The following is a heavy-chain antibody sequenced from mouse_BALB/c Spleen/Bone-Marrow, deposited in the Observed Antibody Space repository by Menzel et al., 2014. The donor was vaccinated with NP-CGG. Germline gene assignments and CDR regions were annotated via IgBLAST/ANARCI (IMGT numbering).Heavy chain of an antibody. CDR1: GDSITSSY. D-gene: IGHD1-2*01. CDR2: ISYSGNA. J-gene: IGHJ2*01. Sequence: VQLKDSGPSLVKPSQPLSLTCSVTGDSITSSYWNWTRKFPGNKLEYMGYISYSGNAYYDPSLKSRISLTRDTSKNQYYLQLNSVTTEDTATYFCARGNGYHFDCWGQGTTLTVSS. CDR3: ARGNGYHFDC. V-gene: IGHV3-8*02.